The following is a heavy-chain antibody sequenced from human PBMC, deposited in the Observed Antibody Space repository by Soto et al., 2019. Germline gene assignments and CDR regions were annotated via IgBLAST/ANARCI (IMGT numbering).Heavy chain of an antibody. D-gene: IGHD2-2*01. J-gene: IGHJ5*02. CDR1: GASISSGGYY. Sequence: QVQLQESGPGLVKPSQTLSLTCTVSGASISSGGYYWSWIRQHPGKGLEWIGYIYYSGRTSYNPSLRSRVSTSVDTSRNQFSLKLSSVTAADTAVYYCARSIVMEPGVMPPTPSFDPWGQGTQVTVSS. CDR3: ARSIVMEPGVMPPTPSFDP. V-gene: IGHV4-31*03. CDR2: IYYSGRT.